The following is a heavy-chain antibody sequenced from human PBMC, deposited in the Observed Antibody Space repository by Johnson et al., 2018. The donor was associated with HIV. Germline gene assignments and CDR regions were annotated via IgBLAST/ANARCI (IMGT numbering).Heavy chain of an antibody. Sequence: MQLVESGGGLVQPGGSLRLSCAASGFIVSSKYMSWIRQAPGKGLEWVSYISSSGSTIYYADSVKGRFTISRDNAKNSLYLQMNSLRAEDTAVYYCARGGSSRNPAFDIWGQGTMVTVSS. J-gene: IGHJ3*02. V-gene: IGHV3-11*04. D-gene: IGHD1-26*01. CDR2: ISSSGSTI. CDR3: ARGGSSRNPAFDI. CDR1: GFIVSSKY.